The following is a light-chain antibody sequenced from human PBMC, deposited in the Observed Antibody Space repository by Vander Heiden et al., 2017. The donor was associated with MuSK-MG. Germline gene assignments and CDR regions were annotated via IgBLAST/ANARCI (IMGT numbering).Light chain of an antibody. J-gene: IGKJ1*01. CDR1: QSVSSSY. CDR2: GAS. V-gene: IGKV3-20*01. Sequence: EIVLTQSPGTLSLSPGERATLSCRASQSVSSSYLAWYHQKSGRAPRLLIYGASRRATGIPDRFSGSGSGTDFTLTISRLEPEDFAVYYCQQYGNSPWTFGQGTKVEIK. CDR3: QQYGNSPWT.